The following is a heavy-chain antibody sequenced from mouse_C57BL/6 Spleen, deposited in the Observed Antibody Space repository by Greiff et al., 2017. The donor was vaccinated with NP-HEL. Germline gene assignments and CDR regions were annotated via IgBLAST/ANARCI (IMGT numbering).Heavy chain of an antibody. J-gene: IGHJ3*01. V-gene: IGHV6-3*01. Sequence: EVKLEESGGGLVQPGGSMKLSCAASGFTFSNYWMNWVRQSPEKGLEWVAQIRWKSDNYATDYAESGKGRFTISRDDSKRSVYLHMNNLRAEDTGIYYCTRGFAYWGQGTLVTVSA. CDR2: IRWKSDNYAT. CDR3: TRGFAY. CDR1: GFTFSNYW.